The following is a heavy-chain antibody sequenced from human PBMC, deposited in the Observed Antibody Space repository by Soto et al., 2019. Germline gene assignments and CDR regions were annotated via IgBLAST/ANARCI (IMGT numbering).Heavy chain of an antibody. CDR2: INHSGST. J-gene: IGHJ4*02. Sequence: ELLTLTCAVYGGSLGGYYWPWIRQPQGKGLEWIGEINHSGSTNYNPSLKSRATISVDTSKNQFSLKLSSVTAADTAVYYCARGFLWFRAYYFDYWGQGTLVTVS. D-gene: IGHD3-10*01. CDR1: GGSLGGYY. V-gene: IGHV4-34*01. CDR3: ARGFLWFRAYYFDY.